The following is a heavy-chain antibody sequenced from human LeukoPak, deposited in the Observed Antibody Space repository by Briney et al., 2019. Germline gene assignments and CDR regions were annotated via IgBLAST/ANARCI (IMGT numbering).Heavy chain of an antibody. V-gene: IGHV3-21*04. Sequence: PGGSLRLSCAASGFTFSRYPMNWVRQVPGKGLEWISSISGDVSYIYYTDSVKGRFTVSRDNAKSSLYLQMNSLRAEDTAVYYCAKDVRGIAAAAYWGQGTLVTVSS. CDR3: AKDVRGIAAAAY. CDR2: ISGDVSYI. J-gene: IGHJ4*02. CDR1: GFTFSRYP. D-gene: IGHD6-13*01.